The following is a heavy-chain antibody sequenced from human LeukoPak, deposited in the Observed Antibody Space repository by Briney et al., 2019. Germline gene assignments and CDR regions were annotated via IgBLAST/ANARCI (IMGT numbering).Heavy chain of an antibody. CDR2: IKQDGSEK. CDR1: GFTFSSYW. J-gene: IGHJ4*02. CDR3: ARDFRGTTVAYY. V-gene: IGHV3-7*01. Sequence: PGGSLRLFCAASGFTFSSYWMSWVRQAPGRGLEWVANIKQDGSEKYYVDSVNGRFTISRDNAKNSLYLQMNSLRAEDTAVYYCARDFRGTTVAYYWGQGTLVTVSS. D-gene: IGHD4-23*01.